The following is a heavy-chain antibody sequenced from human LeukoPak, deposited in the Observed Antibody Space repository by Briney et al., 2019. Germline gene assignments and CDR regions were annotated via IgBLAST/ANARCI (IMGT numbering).Heavy chain of an antibody. J-gene: IGHJ4*02. V-gene: IGHV4-59*01. Sequence: PSETLSLTCTVSGGSISSYYWSWIRQPPGRRLEWIGYIYYSGSTNYHPSLKSRVTISVDTSKNQFSLKLSSVTGADTAVYYCARSDAFYFDYWGQGTLVTVSS. CDR1: GGSISSYY. CDR3: ARSDAFYFDY. CDR2: IYYSGST.